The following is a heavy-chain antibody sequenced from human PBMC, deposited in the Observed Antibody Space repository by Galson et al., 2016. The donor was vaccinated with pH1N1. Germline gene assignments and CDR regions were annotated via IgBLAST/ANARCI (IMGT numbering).Heavy chain of an antibody. Sequence: SVKVSCKVSGYTLSELAFHWVRQTPGKGLEWMGGFDPEDDKPFYAQTFEGRVTMTQDTSTDTAYMQLSSLTSDDAAVYYLATEYRGSYYVPRYFDLWGLGTLVSVFS. CDR3: ATEYRGSYYVPRYFDL. D-gene: IGHD1-26*01. CDR1: GYTLSELA. V-gene: IGHV1-24*01. CDR2: FDPEDDKP. J-gene: IGHJ2*01.